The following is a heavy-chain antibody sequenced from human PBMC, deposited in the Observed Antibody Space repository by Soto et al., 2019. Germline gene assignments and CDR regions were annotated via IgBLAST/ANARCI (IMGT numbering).Heavy chain of an antibody. Sequence: QVQLVESGGGVVQPGRSLRLSCAASGFTFSSYGMHWVRQAPGKGLEWVAVISYDGSNKYYADSVKGRFTISRDNSENTLYLQMNSLRAEDTAVYYCAKVGITGTTGGFDPWGQGTLVTVSS. J-gene: IGHJ5*02. CDR1: GFTFSSYG. V-gene: IGHV3-30*18. D-gene: IGHD1-7*01. CDR3: AKVGITGTTGGFDP. CDR2: ISYDGSNK.